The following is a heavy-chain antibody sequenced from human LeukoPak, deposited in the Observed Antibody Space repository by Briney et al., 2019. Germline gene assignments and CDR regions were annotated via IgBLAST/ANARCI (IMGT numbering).Heavy chain of an antibody. CDR3: AKELIVLQSPLDY. V-gene: IGHV3-23*01. CDR1: GFTFSSYS. D-gene: IGHD2/OR15-2a*01. Sequence: GGSLRLSCAASGFTFSSYSMNWVRQAPGKGLEWVSAISGSGGSTYYADSVKGRFTISRDNSKNTLYLQMNSLRAEDTAVYYCAKELIVLQSPLDYWGQGTLVTVSS. CDR2: ISGSGGST. J-gene: IGHJ4*02.